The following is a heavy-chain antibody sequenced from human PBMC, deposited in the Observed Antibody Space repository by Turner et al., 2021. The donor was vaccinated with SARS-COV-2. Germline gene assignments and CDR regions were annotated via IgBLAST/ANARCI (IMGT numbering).Heavy chain of an antibody. CDR1: GYTFTGYY. Sequence: QVQLVHSGAEVKKPGASVNVSCKASGYTFTGYYMHWVRQAPGQGLEWMGWINPNSGGTNYAQKFQGRVTMTRDTSISTAYMELSRLRSDDTAVYYCAREKGITMIVVANTRGDYFDYWGQGTLVTVSS. V-gene: IGHV1-2*02. CDR2: INPNSGGT. J-gene: IGHJ4*02. CDR3: AREKGITMIVVANTRGDYFDY. D-gene: IGHD3-22*01.